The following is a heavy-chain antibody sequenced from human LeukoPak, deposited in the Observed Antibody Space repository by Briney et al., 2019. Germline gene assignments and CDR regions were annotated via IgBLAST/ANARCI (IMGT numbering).Heavy chain of an antibody. CDR3: ARDHAAGYYFDY. CDR2: IYYSEST. Sequence: SETLSLTCTVSGGSISSYYWSWIRQPPGKGLEWIGYIYYSESTNYNPSLKSRVTISVDTSKNQFSLKLSSVTAADTAVYYCARDHAAGYYFDYWGQGTLVTVSS. D-gene: IGHD3-10*01. V-gene: IGHV4-59*01. J-gene: IGHJ4*02. CDR1: GGSISSYY.